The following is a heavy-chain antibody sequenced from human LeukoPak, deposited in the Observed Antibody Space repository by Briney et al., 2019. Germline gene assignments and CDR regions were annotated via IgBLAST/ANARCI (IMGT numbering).Heavy chain of an antibody. V-gene: IGHV4-30-4*01. D-gene: IGHD3-16*01. CDR2: IYYSGST. CDR1: GGSISSGDYY. CDR3: ARWGGGNWFDP. J-gene: IGHJ5*02. Sequence: PXQTLSLTCTVSGGSISSGDYYWSWIRQPPGKGLEWIGYIYYSGSTYYNPSLKSRVTISVDTSKNQFSLKLSSVTAADTAVYYCARWGGGNWFDPWGQGTLVTVSS.